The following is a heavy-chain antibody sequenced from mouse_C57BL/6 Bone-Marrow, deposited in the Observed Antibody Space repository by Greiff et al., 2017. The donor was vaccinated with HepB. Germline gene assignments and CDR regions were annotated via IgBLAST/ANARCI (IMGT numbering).Heavy chain of an antibody. CDR3: ARNYGSRPWFAY. CDR1: GYSFTSYS. J-gene: IGHJ3*01. Sequence: VQLQQSGPELVKPGASVKISCKASGYSFTSYSIHWVKQRPGQGLEWIGWIYPGSGNTKYNEKFKGKATLTADTSSSTAYMQLSSLTSEDSAVYYCARNYGSRPWFAYWGQGTLVTVSA. V-gene: IGHV1-66*01. CDR2: IYPGSGNT. D-gene: IGHD1-1*01.